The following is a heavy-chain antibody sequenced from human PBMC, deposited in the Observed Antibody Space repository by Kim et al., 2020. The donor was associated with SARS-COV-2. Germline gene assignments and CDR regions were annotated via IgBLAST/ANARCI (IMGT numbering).Heavy chain of an antibody. Sequence: SETLSLTCVVYGGSFSGYYWSWIRQPPGKGLEWIGEINHSGSTNYNPSLKSRVTISVDTSKNQFSLKLSSVTAAETAVYYCARVAHSLRGSGSYYNFDY. D-gene: IGHD3-10*01. CDR2: INHSGST. V-gene: IGHV4-34*01. CDR1: GGSFSGYY. J-gene: IGHJ4*01. CDR3: ARVAHSLRGSGSYYNFDY.